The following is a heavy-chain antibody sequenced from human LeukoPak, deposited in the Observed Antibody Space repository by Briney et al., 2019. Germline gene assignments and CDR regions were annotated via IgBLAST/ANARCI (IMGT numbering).Heavy chain of an antibody. CDR3: AKAAPHYYGSYYMDV. CDR1: GFTFSSYG. J-gene: IGHJ6*03. D-gene: IGHD3-10*01. V-gene: IGHV3-23*01. Sequence: PGGTLRLSCAASGFTFSSYGMSWVRQAPGKGLEWVSAISGSGGSTYYADSVKGRFTISRDNSKNTLYLQMNSLRAEDTAVYYCAKAAPHYYGSYYMDVWGKGTTVTISS. CDR2: ISGSGGST.